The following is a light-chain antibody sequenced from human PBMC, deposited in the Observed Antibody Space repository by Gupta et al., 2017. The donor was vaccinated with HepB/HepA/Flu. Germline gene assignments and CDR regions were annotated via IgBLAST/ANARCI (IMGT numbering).Light chain of an antibody. J-gene: IGKJ4*01. V-gene: IGKV1-6*01. CDR1: QGIGNE. CDR2: FAS. Sequence: AIQLTQSPSSLSASVGDRVTITCRAGQGIGNELSWYQQTPGKAPKLLVYFASNLQTGIPSRFSGSGSGTDFTLTISSLQPEDIATYYCLQDHSYPLTFGGGTKVEI. CDR3: LQDHSYPLT.